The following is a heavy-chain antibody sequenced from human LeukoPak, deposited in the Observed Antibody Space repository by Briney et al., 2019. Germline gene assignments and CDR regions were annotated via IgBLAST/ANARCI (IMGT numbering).Heavy chain of an antibody. CDR2: IIPILGIA. Sequence: GASVKVSCKASGYTFTSYGISWVRQAPGQGLEWMGRIIPILGIANYAQKFQGRVTITADKSTSTAYMELSSLRSEDTAVYYCARSNTFPYGMDVWGQGTTVTVSS. V-gene: IGHV1-69*04. CDR1: GYTFTSYG. CDR3: ARSNTFPYGMDV. D-gene: IGHD3-16*01. J-gene: IGHJ6*02.